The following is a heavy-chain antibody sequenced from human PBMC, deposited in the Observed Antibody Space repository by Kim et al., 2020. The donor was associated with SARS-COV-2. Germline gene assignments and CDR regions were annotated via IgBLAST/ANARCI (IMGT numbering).Heavy chain of an antibody. V-gene: IGHV3-7*01. CDR2: INQDGSEK. D-gene: IGHD6-19*01. J-gene: IGHJ4*02. CDR1: GFTFSSYW. Sequence: GGSLRLSCAASGFTFSSYWMSWVRQAPGKGLEWVANINQDGSEKYYVDSVKGRFTISRDNAKNSLYLQMNSLRAEDTAVFYCARADRSRGIAVTFGYWGQGTLVTVSS. CDR3: ARADRSRGIAVTFGY.